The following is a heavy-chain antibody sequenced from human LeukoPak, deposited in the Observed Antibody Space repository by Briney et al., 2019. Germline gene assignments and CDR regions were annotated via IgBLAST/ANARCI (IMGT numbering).Heavy chain of an antibody. Sequence: PGGSLRLSCAASGFIFSSYGMSWVRQTPGKGLEWVSAISGSGSKTYYGDSVKGRFTVSRDNSKNTLYLQMNSLRVEDTAVYYCARAGAWEALNCWGQGTLVTVSS. CDR3: ARAGAWEALNC. CDR2: ISGSGSKT. D-gene: IGHD1-26*01. J-gene: IGHJ4*02. CDR1: GFIFSSYG. V-gene: IGHV3-23*01.